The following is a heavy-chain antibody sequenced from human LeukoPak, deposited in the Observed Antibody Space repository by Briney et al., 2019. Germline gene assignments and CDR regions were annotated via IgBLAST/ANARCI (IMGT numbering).Heavy chain of an antibody. CDR1: GFTFSSYS. V-gene: IGHV3-48*02. D-gene: IGHD3-9*01. CDR2: ISSSSSTI. J-gene: IGHJ4*02. CDR3: ARSIGYYDILTGYYHFDY. Sequence: GGSLRLSCAASGFTFSSYSMNWVRQAPGKGLEWVSYISSSSSTIYYADSVKGRFTISRDNDKNSLYLQMNSLRDEDTAVYYCARSIGYYDILTGYYHFDYWGQGTLVTVSS.